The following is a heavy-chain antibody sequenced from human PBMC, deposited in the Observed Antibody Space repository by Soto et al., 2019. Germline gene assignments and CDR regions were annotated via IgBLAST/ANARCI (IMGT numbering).Heavy chain of an antibody. CDR2: IYYSGDT. J-gene: IGHJ4*02. CDR3: ARQYYYDSSGYYEDGAFDY. V-gene: IGHV4-61*08. Sequence: SETLSLTCTVSGGSISSGDYYWSWIRQPPGKGLEWIGYIYYSGDTNYNPSLKSRVTISVDTSKNQFSLKLSSVTAADTAVYYCARQYYYDSSGYYEDGAFDYWGQGTLVTVSS. CDR1: GGSISSGDYY. D-gene: IGHD3-22*01.